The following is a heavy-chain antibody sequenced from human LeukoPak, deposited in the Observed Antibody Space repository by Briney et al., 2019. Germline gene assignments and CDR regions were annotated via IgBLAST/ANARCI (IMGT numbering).Heavy chain of an antibody. D-gene: IGHD5-18*01. CDR1: GFTFSSYS. Sequence: GGSLRLSCAASGFTFSSYSMNWVRQAPGKGLEWVSSINSSSSYIYYADSVKGRFTISRDNAKNSLYLQMNSLRAEDTAVYYCARSVDTAMVAWGQGTLVTVSS. CDR2: INSSSSYI. J-gene: IGHJ5*02. CDR3: ARSVDTAMVA. V-gene: IGHV3-21*01.